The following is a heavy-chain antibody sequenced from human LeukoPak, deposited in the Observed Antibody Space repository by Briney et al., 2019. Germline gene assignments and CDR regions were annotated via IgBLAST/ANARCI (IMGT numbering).Heavy chain of an antibody. CDR1: GYTFTGYY. Sequence: ASVKVSCKASGYTFTGYYMHWVRQAPGQGLEWMGWIDPNHGDTNYAQKFQDRVSMTRDTSISTAYMHLSRLRSADTAVYYCARSPHILTGENFDYWGQGTLLTVSS. D-gene: IGHD3-9*01. CDR3: ARSPHILTGENFDY. CDR2: IDPNHGDT. J-gene: IGHJ4*02. V-gene: IGHV1-2*02.